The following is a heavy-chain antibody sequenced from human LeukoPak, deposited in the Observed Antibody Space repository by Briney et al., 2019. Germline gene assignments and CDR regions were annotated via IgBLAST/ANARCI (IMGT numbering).Heavy chain of an antibody. J-gene: IGHJ4*02. Sequence: GESLKISCKGSGYSFTNYWIGWVRQLPGKGLEWMGIIYPGDSDTRYSPSFQGQVTFSADKSISTTYLQWSSLKASDTAMYYCARLPGSCTGGSCYFDYWGQGTLVTVSS. D-gene: IGHD2-15*01. CDR2: IYPGDSDT. V-gene: IGHV5-51*01. CDR3: ARLPGSCTGGSCYFDY. CDR1: GYSFTNYW.